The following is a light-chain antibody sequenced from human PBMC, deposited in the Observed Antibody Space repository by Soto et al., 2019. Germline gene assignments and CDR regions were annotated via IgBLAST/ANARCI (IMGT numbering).Light chain of an antibody. CDR3: QQYGSSPLWT. J-gene: IGKJ1*01. CDR1: PSAGNF. Sequence: EIVSKPSPATLSVSQGEPASLSCRASPSAGNFLAWYQQKPRQAPRLLIYGASSGATGIPDRFSGSGSGTDFTLTISRLETEDFAVYYCQQYGSSPLWTVGQGTKV. CDR2: GAS. V-gene: IGKV3-20*01.